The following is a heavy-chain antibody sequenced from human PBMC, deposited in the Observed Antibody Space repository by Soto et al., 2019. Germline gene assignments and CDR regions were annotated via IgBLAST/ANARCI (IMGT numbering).Heavy chain of an antibody. D-gene: IGHD2-15*01. Sequence: SETLSLTCAVYGGSFSGYYWSWIRQPPGKGLEWIGEINHSGSTNYNPSLKSRVTISVDTSKNQFSLKLSSVTAADTAVYYCARGIKRMVVAATVFDYWGQGTLVTVSS. CDR1: GGSFSGYY. CDR2: INHSGST. V-gene: IGHV4-34*01. J-gene: IGHJ4*02. CDR3: ARGIKRMVVAATVFDY.